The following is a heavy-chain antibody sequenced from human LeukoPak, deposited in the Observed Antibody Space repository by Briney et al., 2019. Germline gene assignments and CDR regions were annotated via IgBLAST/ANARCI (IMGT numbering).Heavy chain of an antibody. D-gene: IGHD3-16*02. Sequence: SETLSLTCAVYGGSFSGYYWSWIRQPPGKGLEWIGEINHSGSTSYNPSLKSRVTISVDTSKNQFSLKLSSVTAADTAVYYCARGRGDYVWGSYRKRPSTYYFDYWGQGTLVTVSS. CDR1: GGSFSGYY. J-gene: IGHJ4*02. V-gene: IGHV4-34*01. CDR2: INHSGST. CDR3: ARGRGDYVWGSYRKRPSTYYFDY.